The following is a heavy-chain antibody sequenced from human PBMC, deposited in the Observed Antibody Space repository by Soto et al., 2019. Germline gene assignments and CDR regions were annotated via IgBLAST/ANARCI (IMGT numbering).Heavy chain of an antibody. V-gene: IGHV4-34*01. J-gene: IGHJ5*02. CDR2: INHSGST. CDR1: GGSFSGYY. CDR3: ARRRGGNWFDP. Sequence: QVQLQQWGAGLLKPSETLSLTCAVYGGSFSGYYWSWIRQPPGKGLEWIGEINHSGSTNYNPSLKRRVTISVDTSKNQFSLKLSSVTAADTAVYYCARRRGGNWFDPWGQGTLVTVSS. D-gene: IGHD2-15*01.